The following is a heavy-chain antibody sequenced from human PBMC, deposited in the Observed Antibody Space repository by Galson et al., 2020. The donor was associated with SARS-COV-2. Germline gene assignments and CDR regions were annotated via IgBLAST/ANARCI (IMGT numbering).Heavy chain of an antibody. Sequence: SVKVSCKASGGTFSSYAISWVRQAPGQGLEWMGGIIPILGIANYAQKFQGRVTITADKSTSTAYMELSSLRSEDTAVYYCARSGGDNWNDADNYYYYYYMDVWGKGTTVTVSS. J-gene: IGHJ6*03. CDR2: IIPILGIA. V-gene: IGHV1-69*10. CDR3: ARSGGDNWNDADNYYYYYYMDV. D-gene: IGHD1-1*01. CDR1: GGTFSSYA.